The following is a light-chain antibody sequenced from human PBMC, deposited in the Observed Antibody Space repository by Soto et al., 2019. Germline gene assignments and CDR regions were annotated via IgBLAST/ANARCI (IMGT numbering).Light chain of an antibody. Sequence: QSALTQPAYVSGSPGQSITISCTGTSSDVGSYNLVSWYQQHPGKAPKLMIYEVSKRPSGVSNRFSGSKSGNTASLTISGLQAEGEADYYCCSYAGISTWVFGGGTKVTVL. CDR1: SSDVGSYNL. CDR3: CSYAGISTWV. CDR2: EVS. V-gene: IGLV2-23*02. J-gene: IGLJ3*02.